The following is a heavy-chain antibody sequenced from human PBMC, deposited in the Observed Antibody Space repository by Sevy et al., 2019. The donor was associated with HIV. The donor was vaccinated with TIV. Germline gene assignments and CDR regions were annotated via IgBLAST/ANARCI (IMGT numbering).Heavy chain of an antibody. CDR1: GFTFSNYW. CDR2: IKQDGSEK. V-gene: IGHV3-7*01. D-gene: IGHD3-22*01. Sequence: GGSLRLSCAASGFTFSNYWMSWVPQAPGKGLEWVANIKQDGSEKYYVDSVKGRFTISRDNAKNSLYLQMNSLRAEDTAVYYCARGNYYDSTGYYPDTFDIWGQGTMVTVSS. J-gene: IGHJ3*02. CDR3: ARGNYYDSTGYYPDTFDI.